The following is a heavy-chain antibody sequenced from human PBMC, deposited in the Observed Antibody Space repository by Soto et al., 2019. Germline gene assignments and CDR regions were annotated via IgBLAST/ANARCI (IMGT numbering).Heavy chain of an antibody. J-gene: IGHJ6*03. CDR3: ASPPVPFYYYYMDV. Sequence: GGSLRLSCAASGFTFSSYSMNWVRQAPGKGLEWVSYISGSSSTIYYADSVKGRFTISRDNAKNSLYLQMNSLRAEDTAVYYCASPPVPFYYYYMDVWGKGTTVTVSS. V-gene: IGHV3-48*01. CDR1: GFTFSSYS. CDR2: ISGSSSTI.